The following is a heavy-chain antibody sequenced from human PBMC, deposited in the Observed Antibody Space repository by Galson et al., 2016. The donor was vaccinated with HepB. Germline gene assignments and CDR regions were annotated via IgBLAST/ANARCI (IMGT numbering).Heavy chain of an antibody. D-gene: IGHD3-16*02. CDR3: ARERFSFGGSIVVRGSGWFDP. CDR1: GDPISSTTYY. J-gene: IGHJ5*02. CDR2: IYHSGRT. V-gene: IGHV4-39*02. Sequence: SETLSLTCTVSGDPISSTTYYWGWIRQPPGKGLEWIGSIYHSGRTYYNPSLKSRVTLSVDTSKNQCSLRLTSVTAAETAVYYCARERFSFGGSIVVRGSGWFDPWGQGTLVTVSS.